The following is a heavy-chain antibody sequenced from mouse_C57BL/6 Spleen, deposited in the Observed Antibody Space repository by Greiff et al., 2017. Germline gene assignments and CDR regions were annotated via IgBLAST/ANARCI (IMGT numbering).Heavy chain of an antibody. CDR2: IHPNSGST. CDR3: ARGFLLLHGTFDY. J-gene: IGHJ2*01. CDR1: GYTFTSYW. V-gene: IGHV1-64*01. Sequence: QVQLQQPGAELVKPGASVKLSCKASGYTFTSYWMHWVKQRPGQGLEWIGMIHPNSGSTNYNEKFKSKATLTVDKSSSTAYMQLSSLTSEDSAVYYGARGFLLLHGTFDYWGQGTTLTVSS. D-gene: IGHD1-1*01.